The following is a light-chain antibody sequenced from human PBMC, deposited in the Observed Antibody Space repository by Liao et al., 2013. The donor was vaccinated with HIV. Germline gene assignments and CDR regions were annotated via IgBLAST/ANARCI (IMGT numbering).Light chain of an antibody. CDR1: NIGDKG. CDR2: YDT. CDR3: QVWDSNHDHLGVV. J-gene: IGLJ3*02. V-gene: IGLV3-21*01. Sequence: SSVLTQPPSVSVAPGKTARITCGGDNIGDKGVHWYQQKPGQAPTLVIYYDTNRPSGIPERFSGSNPGITATLTISRVEAGDEADYYCQVWDSNHDHLGVVFGGGTKLTVL.